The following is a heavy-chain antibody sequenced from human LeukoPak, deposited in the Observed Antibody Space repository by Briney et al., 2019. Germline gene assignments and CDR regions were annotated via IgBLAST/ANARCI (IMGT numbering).Heavy chain of an antibody. J-gene: IGHJ4*02. Sequence: KPTETLSLTCTVSGGSISSSSYYWGWIRQPPGKGLERIGGIYYSGSTYYNPSLKSRVAISVDTSKNQFSLKLSSVTAADTAVYYCARHEIDYDFWSGPTTFIYWGQGTLVTVSS. V-gene: IGHV4-39*01. CDR2: IYYSGST. CDR3: ARHEIDYDFWSGPTTFIY. CDR1: GGSISSSSYY. D-gene: IGHD3-3*01.